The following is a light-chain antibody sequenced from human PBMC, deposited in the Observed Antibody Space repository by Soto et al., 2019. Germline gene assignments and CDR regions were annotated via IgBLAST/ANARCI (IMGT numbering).Light chain of an antibody. CDR2: INYDGTH. CDR1: SGYSTYA. V-gene: IGLV4-69*01. J-gene: IGLJ3*02. CDR3: QSLGTGIQV. Sequence: QLVLTQSPSASASLGASVKLTCTLSSGYSTYAIALHQQQSEKGPRFLMKINYDGTHSKGDGFFDRFSGSSSGAERHLTISSLQSEDEADHYCQSLGTGIQVFGGGTKLTVL.